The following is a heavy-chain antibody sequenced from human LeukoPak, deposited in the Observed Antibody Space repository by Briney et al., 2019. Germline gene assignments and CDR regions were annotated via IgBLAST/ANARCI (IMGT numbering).Heavy chain of an antibody. CDR2: IYSGGTT. D-gene: IGHD3-3*01. V-gene: IGHV3-53*01. Sequence: PGGSLRLYCAASGFPVSGYYMSWVRQAPGKGLEWVSVIYSGGTTYYADSVKGRFTISRDESKNTMYRQMNRLRAEDSAVYLCARMLISIGYYVDHWGQGTLVTVSS. J-gene: IGHJ4*02. CDR1: GFPVSGYY. CDR3: ARMLISIGYYVDH.